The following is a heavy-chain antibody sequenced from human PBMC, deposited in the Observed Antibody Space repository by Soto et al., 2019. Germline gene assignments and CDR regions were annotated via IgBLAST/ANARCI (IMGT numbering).Heavy chain of an antibody. J-gene: IGHJ4*02. D-gene: IGHD2-2*01. Sequence: ASVKVSCKASGYTFTSYGISWVRQAPGQGLEWMGWISAYNGNTNYAQKFQGRVTMTTDTSTSTAYMELRSLRSDDTAVYYCAKRGGGYCSSTSCPFDYWGQGTLVTVSS. CDR1: GYTFTSYG. CDR3: AKRGGGYCSSTSCPFDY. V-gene: IGHV1-18*01. CDR2: ISAYNGNT.